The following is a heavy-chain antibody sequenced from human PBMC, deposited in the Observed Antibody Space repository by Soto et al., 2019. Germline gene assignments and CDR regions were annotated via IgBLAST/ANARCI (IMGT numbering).Heavy chain of an antibody. J-gene: IGHJ3*02. CDR3: ARGITMVRGVIINRAFDI. V-gene: IGHV6-1*01. CDR1: GDSVSSNSAA. Sequence: SQTLSLTCXISGDSVSSNSAAWNWIRQSPSRGLEWLGRTYYRSKWYNDYAVSVKSRITINPDTSKNQFSLQLNSVTPEDTAVYYCARGITMVRGVIINRAFDIWGQGTMVTVSS. D-gene: IGHD3-10*01. CDR2: TYYRSKWYN.